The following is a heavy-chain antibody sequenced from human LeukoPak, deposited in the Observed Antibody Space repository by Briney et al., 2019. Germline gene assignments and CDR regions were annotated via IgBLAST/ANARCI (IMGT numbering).Heavy chain of an antibody. CDR3: ARLDAWVRGVDY. CDR2: INHSGST. D-gene: IGHD3-10*01. J-gene: IGHJ4*02. V-gene: IGHV4-34*01. CDR1: GGSFSGYY. Sequence: PSETLSLTCAVYGGSFSGYYWSWIRQPPGKGLEWIGEINHSGSTNYNPSLKSRVTISVDTSKNQFSLKLSSVTAADTAVYYCARLDAWVRGVDYWGQGTLVTVSS.